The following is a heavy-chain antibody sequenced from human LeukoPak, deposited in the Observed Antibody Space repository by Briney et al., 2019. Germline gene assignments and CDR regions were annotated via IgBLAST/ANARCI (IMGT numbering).Heavy chain of an antibody. Sequence: PGGSLRLSCAASGFTFSSYEMNWVRQAPGKGVEWVSSIRSSSTYIYYADSVKGRFTISRDNANNSVYLQMNSLRAEDTAVYYCARDLYHDSTGYIPAGDAFDIWGQGTMVTVSS. CDR3: ARDLYHDSTGYIPAGDAFDI. CDR1: GFTFSSYE. V-gene: IGHV3-21*06. D-gene: IGHD3-22*01. J-gene: IGHJ3*02. CDR2: IRSSSTYI.